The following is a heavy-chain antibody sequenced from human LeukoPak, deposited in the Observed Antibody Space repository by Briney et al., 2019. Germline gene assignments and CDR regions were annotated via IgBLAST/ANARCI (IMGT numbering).Heavy chain of an antibody. V-gene: IGHV4-4*07. Sequence: SETLSLTCTVSGGSISSDYWSWIRQPAGEGLEWIGRVFTSGSTSYNPSLKSRVTMSLDTSKNQFSLKLSSVTAADTAVYFCSRGGANDLWGQGTLVTVSS. D-gene: IGHD4/OR15-4a*01. CDR3: SRGGANDL. J-gene: IGHJ5*02. CDR2: VFTSGST. CDR1: GGSISSDY.